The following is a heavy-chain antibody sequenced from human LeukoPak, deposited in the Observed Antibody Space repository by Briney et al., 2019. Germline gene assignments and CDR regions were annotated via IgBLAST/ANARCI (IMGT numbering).Heavy chain of an antibody. Sequence: GASVKVSCKASGGTFSSYAISWVRQAPGQGLEWMGGIIPIFGTANYAQKFQGRVTITADESTSTAYMELSSLRSEDTAVYYCARDAAFYSSGYYGSFDYWGQGTLVTVSS. J-gene: IGHJ4*02. CDR3: ARDAAFYSSGYYGSFDY. V-gene: IGHV1-69*13. CDR1: GGTFSSYA. D-gene: IGHD3-22*01. CDR2: IIPIFGTA.